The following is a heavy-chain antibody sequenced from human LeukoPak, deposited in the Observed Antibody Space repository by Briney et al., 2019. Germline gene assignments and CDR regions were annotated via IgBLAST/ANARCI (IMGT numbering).Heavy chain of an antibody. CDR3: ARARDNWNPDAFDI. J-gene: IGHJ3*02. D-gene: IGHD1-1*01. CDR2: IIPILGIA. CDR1: GGTFSSYA. V-gene: IGHV1-69*04. Sequence: GASVKVSCKASGGTFSSYAISWVRQAPGQGLEWMGRIIPILGIANYAQKLQGRVTITADESTSTAYMEVSSLRSEDTAVYYCARARDNWNPDAFDIWGQRTMVTVSS.